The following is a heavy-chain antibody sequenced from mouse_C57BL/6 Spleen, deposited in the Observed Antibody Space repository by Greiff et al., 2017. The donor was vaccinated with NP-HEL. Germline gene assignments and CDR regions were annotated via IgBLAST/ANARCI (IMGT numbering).Heavy chain of an antibody. CDR2: IYPGDGDT. Sequence: QVQLQQSGPELVKPGASVKISCKASGYAFSSSWMNWVKQRPGKGLEWIGRIYPGDGDTNYNGKFKGKATLTADKSSSTAYMQLSSLTSEDSAVYFCAGPGGTTVVDWYFDVWGTGTTVTVSS. J-gene: IGHJ1*03. CDR3: AGPGGTTVVDWYFDV. CDR1: GYAFSSSW. V-gene: IGHV1-82*01. D-gene: IGHD1-1*01.